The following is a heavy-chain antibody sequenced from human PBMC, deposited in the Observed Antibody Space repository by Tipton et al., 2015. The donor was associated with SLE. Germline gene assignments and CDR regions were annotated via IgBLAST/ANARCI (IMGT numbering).Heavy chain of an antibody. CDR3: ARAPPGNFWSAYYSGSPFDY. CDR2: IYHSGST. CDR1: GYSISSGYY. V-gene: IGHV4-38-2*02. J-gene: IGHJ4*02. D-gene: IGHD3-3*01. Sequence: TLSLTCTVSGYSISSGYYWGWIRQPPGKGLEWIGSIYHSGSTYYNPSLKSRVTISVDTSKNQFSLIVSSVTAADTAVYYCARAPPGNFWSAYYSGSPFDYWGQGTLVTVSP.